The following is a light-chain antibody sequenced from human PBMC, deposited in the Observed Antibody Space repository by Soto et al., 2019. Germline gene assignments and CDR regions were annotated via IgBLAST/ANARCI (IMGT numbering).Light chain of an antibody. CDR2: GAS. CDR3: QQYGSSPPIT. Sequence: EIVLTQSPGTLPLSPGQRATLSCRASQSVSTNYLAWYQQKPGQAPRLLIYGASYRATGTPDRFSGSGSGTDFPLTISGLEPEDFAVYFCQQYGSSPPITFGQGTRLEIK. J-gene: IGKJ5*01. V-gene: IGKV3-20*01. CDR1: QSVSTNY.